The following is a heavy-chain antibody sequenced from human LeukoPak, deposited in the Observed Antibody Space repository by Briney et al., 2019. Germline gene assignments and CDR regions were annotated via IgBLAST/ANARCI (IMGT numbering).Heavy chain of an antibody. D-gene: IGHD4-23*01. Sequence: PGGSLRLSCVVSGFTFSSYEMNWVRQAPGKGLEWVSYISSSGSNIYYADSVKGRFTISRDNAKNSLYLQMNSLRAEDTAVYYCARGGNSFYFDYWGQGTLVTVSS. CDR3: ARGGNSFYFDY. CDR1: GFTFSSYE. CDR2: ISSSGSNI. J-gene: IGHJ4*02. V-gene: IGHV3-48*03.